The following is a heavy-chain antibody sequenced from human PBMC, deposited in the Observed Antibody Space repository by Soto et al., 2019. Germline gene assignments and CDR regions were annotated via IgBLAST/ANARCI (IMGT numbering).Heavy chain of an antibody. D-gene: IGHD3-3*01. CDR2: TIPIFGTA. J-gene: IGHJ5*02. CDR3: ARDLTIFGVVINWFDP. V-gene: IGHV1-69*13. CDR1: GGTFSSYA. Sequence: SVKVSCKASGGTFSSYAISWVRQAPGQGLEWMGGTIPIFGTANYAQKFQGRVTITADESTSTAYMELSSLRSEDTAVYYCARDLTIFGVVINWFDPWGQGTLVTVSS.